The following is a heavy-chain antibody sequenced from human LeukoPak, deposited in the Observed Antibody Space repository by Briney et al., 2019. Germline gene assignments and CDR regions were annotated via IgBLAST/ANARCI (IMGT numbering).Heavy chain of an antibody. J-gene: IGHJ4*02. V-gene: IGHV4-61*05. CDR2: SYYTGSA. Sequence: PSETLCLTCTVSGGTISSSSYYWGWMRQPPGQGLEWIGYSYYTGSATYNLSLKSRVTISVDTSKNQFSLELSSVTAADTAVYFCARVGFGNTPQPIDYWGQGTLVNGSS. CDR1: GGTISSSSYY. D-gene: IGHD4-23*01. CDR3: ARVGFGNTPQPIDY.